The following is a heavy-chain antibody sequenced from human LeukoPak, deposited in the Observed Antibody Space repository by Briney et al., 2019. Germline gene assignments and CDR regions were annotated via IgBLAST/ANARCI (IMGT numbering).Heavy chain of an antibody. J-gene: IGHJ6*03. Sequence: SETLSLTCTVSGGSISSGSYYWSWIRQPAGKGLEWIGRIYTSGSTNYNPSLKSRVTISVDTSKNQFSLKLSSVTAADTAVYYCARSDIVVVPAATPPYYMDVWGKGTTVTVSS. D-gene: IGHD2-2*01. CDR1: GGSISSGSYY. V-gene: IGHV4-61*02. CDR2: IYTSGST. CDR3: ARSDIVVVPAATPPYYMDV.